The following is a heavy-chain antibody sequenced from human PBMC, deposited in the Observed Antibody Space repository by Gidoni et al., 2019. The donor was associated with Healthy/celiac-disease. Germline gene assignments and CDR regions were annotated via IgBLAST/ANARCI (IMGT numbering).Heavy chain of an antibody. CDR2: IYYSGST. J-gene: IGHJ4*02. D-gene: IGHD5-18*01. CDR3: ARNGYSYTPFDD. Sequence: QLQLQESGPVLVKPSATLSLTCTVSRGSISSSSYYWGWIRQPPGKGLEWIGSIYYSGSTYDNPSLKSRVTRAVDTSKNQFSRKLSSVTAADTAVYYWARNGYSYTPFDDWGQGNLVTVSS. CDR1: RGSISSSSYY. V-gene: IGHV4-39*01.